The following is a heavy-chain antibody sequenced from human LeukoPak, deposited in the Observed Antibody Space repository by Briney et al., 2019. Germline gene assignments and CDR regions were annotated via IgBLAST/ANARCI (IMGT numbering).Heavy chain of an antibody. CDR3: ARDGDYGDYETQ. Sequence: ASVKVSCKASGHTFTGYYMHWVRQAPGQGLEWMGWINANSGDTNYAQKFQGRVTMTRDTSISTAYMELSRLRSDDTAVYYCARDGDYGDYETQWGQGTLVTVSS. V-gene: IGHV1-2*02. D-gene: IGHD4-17*01. CDR1: GHTFTGYY. CDR2: INANSGDT. J-gene: IGHJ4*02.